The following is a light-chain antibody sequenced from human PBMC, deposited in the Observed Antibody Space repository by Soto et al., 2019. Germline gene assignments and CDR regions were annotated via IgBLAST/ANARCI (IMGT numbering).Light chain of an antibody. Sequence: DIQMTQSPSSLSASVGDRVTITCRASQSISSYLNWYQQKPGKAPKLLIYAASSLQSGVPSRFSGSGSGTDFTLTITSLQPEDFVTYYCQQSYSILRTFGPGTKVDIK. CDR2: AAS. CDR1: QSISSY. CDR3: QQSYSILRT. J-gene: IGKJ3*01. V-gene: IGKV1-39*01.